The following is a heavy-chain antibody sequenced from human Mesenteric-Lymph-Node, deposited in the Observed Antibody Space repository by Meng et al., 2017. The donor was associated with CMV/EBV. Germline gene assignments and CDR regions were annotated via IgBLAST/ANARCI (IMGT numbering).Heavy chain of an antibody. CDR2: ISGSGAST. J-gene: IGHJ4*02. Sequence: GESLKISCAASGFTFSSYAMSWVRQAPGKGLEWVSHISGSGASTDYADSVKGRFTIFRDNSMNTVYLQMNSLRAEDTAVYYCTKSPYQLLFELGYYDYWGQGTLVTVSS. D-gene: IGHD2-2*01. CDR3: TKSPYQLLFELGYYDY. V-gene: IGHV3-23*01. CDR1: GFTFSSYA.